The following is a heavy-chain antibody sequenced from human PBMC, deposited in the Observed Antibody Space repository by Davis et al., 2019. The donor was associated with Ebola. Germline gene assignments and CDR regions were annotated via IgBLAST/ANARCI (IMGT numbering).Heavy chain of an antibody. Sequence: MPSETLSLTCAVYGGSFSGYYWSWIRQPPGKGLEWIGEINHSGSTNYNPSLKSRVTISVDTSKNQFSLKLSSVTAADTAVYYCARLRPTAMVFYGMDVWGQGTTVTVSS. CDR2: INHSGST. V-gene: IGHV4-34*01. J-gene: IGHJ6*02. CDR3: ARLRPTAMVFYGMDV. D-gene: IGHD5-18*01. CDR1: GGSFSGYY.